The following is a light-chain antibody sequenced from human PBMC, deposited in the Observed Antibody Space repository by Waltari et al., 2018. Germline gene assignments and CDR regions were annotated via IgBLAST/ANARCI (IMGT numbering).Light chain of an antibody. V-gene: IGKV3-20*01. CDR1: HDLRHVN. Sequence: CGATHDLRHVNVAWDQHKGGQAPKLFIYCASRRATGIPYRFSGSGSGTDFTLSISSLEPEDYGVYYCQQYAGSPITFGGGTKVDI. CDR2: CAS. J-gene: IGKJ3*01. CDR3: QQYAGSPIT.